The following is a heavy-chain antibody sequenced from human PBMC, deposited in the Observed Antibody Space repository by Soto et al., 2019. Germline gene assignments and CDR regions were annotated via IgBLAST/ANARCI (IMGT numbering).Heavy chain of an antibody. CDR1: GFTFSNAW. CDR2: IKSKTDGGTT. CDR3: TTDRNYDFWSRYWFLGY. Sequence: TGGSLRLSCAASGFTFSNAWMSWVRQAPGKGLEWVGRIKSKTDGGTTDYAAPVKGRFTISRDDSKNTLYLQMNSLKTEDTAVYYCTTDRNYDFWSRYWFLGYWGQGTLVTVSS. J-gene: IGHJ4*02. V-gene: IGHV3-15*01. D-gene: IGHD3-3*01.